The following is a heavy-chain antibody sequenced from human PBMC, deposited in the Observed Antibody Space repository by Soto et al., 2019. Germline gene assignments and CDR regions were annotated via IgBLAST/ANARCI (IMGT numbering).Heavy chain of an antibody. J-gene: IGHJ6*02. CDR1: GGTFSSYA. Sequence: SVKVSCKASGGTFSSYAISWVRQAPGQGLEWMGGIIPIFGTANYAQKFQGRVTITADESTSTAYMELSSLRSEDTAVYYCARDLITMVRGVGTPYGMDVWGQGTTVTVSS. CDR2: IIPIFGTA. V-gene: IGHV1-69*13. D-gene: IGHD3-10*01. CDR3: ARDLITMVRGVGTPYGMDV.